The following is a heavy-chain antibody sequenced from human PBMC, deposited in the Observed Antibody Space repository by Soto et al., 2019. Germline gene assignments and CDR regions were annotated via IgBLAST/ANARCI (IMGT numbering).Heavy chain of an antibody. J-gene: IGHJ6*02. Sequence: GGSLRLSCAASGFTFSSYAMSWVRQAPGKGLEWVSAISGSGGSTYYADSVKGRFTISRDNSKNTLYLQMNSLRAEDTAVYYCAKDGGGYCTNGVCYTYYYYGMDVWGQGTTVTVS. CDR1: GFTFSSYA. CDR3: AKDGGGYCTNGVCYTYYYYGMDV. D-gene: IGHD2-8*01. V-gene: IGHV3-23*01. CDR2: ISGSGGST.